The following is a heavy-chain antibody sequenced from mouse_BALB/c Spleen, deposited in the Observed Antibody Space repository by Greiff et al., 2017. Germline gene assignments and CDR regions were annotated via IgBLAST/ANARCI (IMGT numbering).Heavy chain of an antibody. CDR1: GFTFSSFG. V-gene: IGHV5-17*02. J-gene: IGHJ3*01. D-gene: IGHD2-12*01. CDR2: ISSGSSTI. CDR3: ARHELRQGFAY. Sequence: EVQGVESGGGLVQPGGSRKLSCAASGFTFSSFGMHWVRQAPEKGLEWVAYISSGSSTIYYADTVKGRFTISRDNPKNTLFLQMTSLRSEDTAMYYCARHELRQGFAYWGQGTLVTVSA.